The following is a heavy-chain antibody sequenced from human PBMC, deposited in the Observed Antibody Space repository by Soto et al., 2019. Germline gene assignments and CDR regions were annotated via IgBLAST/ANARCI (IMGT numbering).Heavy chain of an antibody. D-gene: IGHD1-1*01. CDR1: GYTFTCYG. J-gene: IGHJ6*03. CDR2: ISAYNGNT. V-gene: IGHV1-18*01. Sequence: ASVKGSCKASGYTFTCYGIIWVRQAPGQGLEWMGWISAYNGNTNYAQKLQGRVTMTTDTSTSTAYMELRSLRSDDTAVYYCARNVLNYYYYYYMDVWGKGTTVTVSS. CDR3: ARNVLNYYYYYYMDV.